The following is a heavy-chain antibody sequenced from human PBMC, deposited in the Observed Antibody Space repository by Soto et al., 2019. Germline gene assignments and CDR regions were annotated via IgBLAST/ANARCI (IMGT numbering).Heavy chain of an antibody. D-gene: IGHD3-3*01. CDR1: GFTFSSYG. CDR3: AKDLITIFGVVNHYMDV. CDR2: IWYDGSNK. Sequence: PGGSLRLSCAASGFTFSSYGMHWVRQAPGKGLEWVAVIWYDGSNKYYADSVKGRFTISRDNSKNTLYLQMNSLRAEDTAVYYCAKDLITIFGVVNHYMDVWGKGTTVTVSS. V-gene: IGHV3-33*06. J-gene: IGHJ6*03.